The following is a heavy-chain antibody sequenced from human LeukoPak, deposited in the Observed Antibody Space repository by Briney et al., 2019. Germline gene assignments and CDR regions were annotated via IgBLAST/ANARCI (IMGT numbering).Heavy chain of an antibody. CDR3: ARSPVYGGNSVGYFDY. D-gene: IGHD4-23*01. Sequence: SVKVSCKASGGTFSSYAISWVRQAPGQGLEWMGGIIPIFGTANYAQKFQGRVTITADESTSTAYVELSSLRSEDTAVYYCARSPVYGGNSVGYFDYWGQGTLVTVSS. CDR1: GGTFSSYA. CDR2: IIPIFGTA. J-gene: IGHJ4*02. V-gene: IGHV1-69*13.